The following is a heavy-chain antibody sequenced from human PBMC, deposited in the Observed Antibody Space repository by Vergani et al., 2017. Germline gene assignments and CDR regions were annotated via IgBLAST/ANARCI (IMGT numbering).Heavy chain of an antibody. CDR3: TRTLSDSRGYFIDY. Sequence: QVTLRESGPALVKPTQTLTLTCTFSGFSLSTSAMCVNWFRQPPGKALEWLARIDWDDDKYYSTSLKTRLTLSKDTSKNQVFLILTNMDPVDTATYYCTRTLSDSRGYFIDYWGQGTLVTVSS. CDR2: IDWDDDK. V-gene: IGHV2-70*15. J-gene: IGHJ4*02. D-gene: IGHD3-22*01. CDR1: GFSLSTSAMC.